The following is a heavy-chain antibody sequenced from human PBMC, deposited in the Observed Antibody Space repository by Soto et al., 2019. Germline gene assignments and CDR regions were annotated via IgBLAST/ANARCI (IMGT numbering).Heavy chain of an antibody. Sequence: QVQLVESGGGVVQPGRSLRLSCAASGFTFSSYGMHWVRQAPGKGLEWVAVIWYDGSNKYYADSVKGRFTISRDNSKNTLYLQMNSLRAEDTAVYYCARDSGYCSGGSCYPHYFDYWGQGTLVTVSS. CDR3: ARDSGYCSGGSCYPHYFDY. V-gene: IGHV3-33*01. J-gene: IGHJ4*02. CDR2: IWYDGSNK. CDR1: GFTFSSYG. D-gene: IGHD2-15*01.